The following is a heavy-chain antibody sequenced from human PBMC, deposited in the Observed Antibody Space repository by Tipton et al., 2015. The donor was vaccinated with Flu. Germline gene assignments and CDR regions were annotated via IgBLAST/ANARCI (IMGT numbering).Heavy chain of an antibody. V-gene: IGHV4-61*01. J-gene: IGHJ4*02. CDR2: IYYSGST. CDR3: ARGDFWSGYYVDY. CDR1: GGPVGSGSYY. Sequence: TLSLTCTVSGGPVGSGSYYWSWIRQPPGKGLEWIGYIYYSGSTNYNPSLKSRVTISVDTSKNQFSLKLSSVTAADTAVYYCARGDFWSGYYVDYWGQGTLVTVSS. D-gene: IGHD3-3*01.